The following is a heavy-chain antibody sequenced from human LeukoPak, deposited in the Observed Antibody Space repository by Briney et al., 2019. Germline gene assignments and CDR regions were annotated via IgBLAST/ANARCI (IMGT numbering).Heavy chain of an antibody. CDR2: ISAYNGNT. Sequence: EASVKVSCKASGYTFTSYGISWVRQAPGQGLEWMGWISAYNGNTNYAQKLQGRVTMTTDTSTSTAYMELRSLRSDDTAVYYCARTLKWFGQQDDAFDIWGQGTMVTVSS. CDR1: GYTFTSYG. V-gene: IGHV1-18*01. J-gene: IGHJ3*02. CDR3: ARTLKWFGQQDDAFDI. D-gene: IGHD3-10*01.